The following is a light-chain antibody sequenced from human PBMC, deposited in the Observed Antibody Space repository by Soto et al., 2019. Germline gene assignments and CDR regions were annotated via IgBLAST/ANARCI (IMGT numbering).Light chain of an antibody. Sequence: EIVLTQSPGTLSLSPGERATLSCRASQSVSSSYLAWYQQKPGQAPRLLIYGASSRATGIPDRFSGSGSGTDFTLTISRLEPEDFAVYYCQQYGSFPRTFGQGTXVDIK. CDR3: QQYGSFPRT. CDR1: QSVSSSY. V-gene: IGKV3-20*01. J-gene: IGKJ1*01. CDR2: GAS.